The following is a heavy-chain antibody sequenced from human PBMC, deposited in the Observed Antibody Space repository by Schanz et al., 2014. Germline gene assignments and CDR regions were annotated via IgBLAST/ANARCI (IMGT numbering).Heavy chain of an antibody. CDR1: GFAFSVYG. CDR2: IWSDGSTK. CDR3: AREQIMAAAGLVDY. Sequence: QVQMVESGGGVVQPGRSLRLSCAASGFAFSVYGMHWVRQAPGKGPEWVAVIWSDGSTKYYADSVKGRFTISRDNSKNTLYLQMSSLRAEDTAVYYCAREQIMAAAGLVDYWGHGTLVTVSS. V-gene: IGHV3-33*01. D-gene: IGHD6-13*01. J-gene: IGHJ4*01.